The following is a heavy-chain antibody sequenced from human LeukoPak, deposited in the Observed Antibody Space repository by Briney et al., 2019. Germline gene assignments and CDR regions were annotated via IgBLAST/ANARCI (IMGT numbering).Heavy chain of an antibody. J-gene: IGHJ4*02. D-gene: IGHD5-18*01. Sequence: GGSLRLSSAASGFTFSSCAMSWVRQIPGKGLEWVSAIISSGGITYNADSVKGRFTISRDNSKNTLYLQMNSLRAEDTAIYYCAKAIRGYSYGLTDYWGQGTLVTVSS. CDR2: IISSGGIT. V-gene: IGHV3-23*01. CDR1: GFTFSSCA. CDR3: AKAIRGYSYGLTDY.